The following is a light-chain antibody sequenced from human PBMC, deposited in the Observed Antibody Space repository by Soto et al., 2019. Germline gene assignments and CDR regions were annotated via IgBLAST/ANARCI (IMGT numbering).Light chain of an antibody. J-gene: IGKJ1*01. CDR3: LQYSSHSWT. CDR2: RVS. V-gene: IGKV1-5*01. CDR1: QSITNN. Sequence: DIQMTQSPSSLSASLLESVTIACRASQSITNNLNWYQQKPGRAPKLLIYRVSNLQSGVPPRFSGSGSGTEFTLTISRLQPDDVATYYCLQYSSHSWTFGQGTKVDIK.